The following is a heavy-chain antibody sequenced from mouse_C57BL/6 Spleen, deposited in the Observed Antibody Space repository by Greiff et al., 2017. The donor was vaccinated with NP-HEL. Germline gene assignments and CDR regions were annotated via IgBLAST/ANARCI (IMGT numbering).Heavy chain of an antibody. CDR2: IHPNSGST. D-gene: IGHD2-2*01. CDR3: ATGRGYDGFAY. Sequence: QVQLQQPGAELVKPGASVKLSCKASGYTFTSYWMHWVKQRPGQGLEWIGMIHPNSGSTNYNEKFKSKATLTVDKPSSTAYMQLSSLTSEDSAVYYCATGRGYDGFAYWGQGTLVTVSA. V-gene: IGHV1-64*01. J-gene: IGHJ3*01. CDR1: GYTFTSYW.